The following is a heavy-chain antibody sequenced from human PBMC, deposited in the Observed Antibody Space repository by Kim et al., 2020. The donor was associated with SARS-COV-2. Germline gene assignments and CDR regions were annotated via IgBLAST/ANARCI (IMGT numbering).Heavy chain of an antibody. CDR1: GYSISSGYY. CDR2: IYHSGST. D-gene: IGHD5-18*01. Sequence: SETLSLTCTVSGYSISSGYYWGWIRQPPGKGLEWIGSIYHSGSTYYNPSLKSRVTISVDTSKNQFSLQLSSVTAADTAVYFCARDRSTAIFLASYYFGLDVGGQGTTVTVSS. J-gene: IGHJ6*02. V-gene: IGHV4-38-2*02. CDR3: ARDRSTAIFLASYYFGLDV.